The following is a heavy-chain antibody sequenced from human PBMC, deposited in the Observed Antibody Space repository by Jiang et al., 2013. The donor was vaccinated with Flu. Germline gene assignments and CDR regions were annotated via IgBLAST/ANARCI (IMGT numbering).Heavy chain of an antibody. D-gene: IGHD2-2*01. J-gene: IGHJ6*02. CDR2: INPSGGST. CDR1: GYTFTSYY. Sequence: SGYTFTSYYMHWVRQAPGQGLEWMGIINPSGGSTSYAQKFQGRVTMTRDTSTSTVYMELSSLRSEDTAVYYCARAMVVPAAGYYYYYGMDVWGQGTTVTVSS. CDR3: ARAMVVPAAGYYYYYGMDV. V-gene: IGHV1-46*03.